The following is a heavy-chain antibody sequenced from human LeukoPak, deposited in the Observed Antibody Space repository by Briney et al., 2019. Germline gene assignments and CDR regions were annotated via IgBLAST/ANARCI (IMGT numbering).Heavy chain of an antibody. CDR3: ARGRFYHDSPE. CDR2: TNHVGTEK. CDR1: GFTFSVYW. V-gene: IGHV3-7*01. Sequence: PGGSLRLSCKASGFTFSVYWLTWVRPAPGKGGEWVANTNHVGTEKYYVDSGKGRFTISRENAKNSLFLQMSSLRAEDTAVYYCARGRFYHDSPEWGQGTLVTVSS. D-gene: IGHD3-22*01. J-gene: IGHJ4*02.